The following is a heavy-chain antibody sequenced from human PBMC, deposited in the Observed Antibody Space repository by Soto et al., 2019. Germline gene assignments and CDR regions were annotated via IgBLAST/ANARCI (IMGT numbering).Heavy chain of an antibody. CDR2: IYYSGST. J-gene: IGHJ6*03. CDR3: ARHGDLIVATMQLAYYYYYMDV. Sequence: PSETLSLTCTVSGGSISSSSYYWGWIRQPPGKGLEWIGSIYYSGSTYYNPSLKSRVTISVDTSKNQFSLKLSSVTAADTAVYYCARHGDLIVATMQLAYYYYYMDVWGKGTTVTVSS. D-gene: IGHD5-12*01. CDR1: GGSISSSSYY. V-gene: IGHV4-39*01.